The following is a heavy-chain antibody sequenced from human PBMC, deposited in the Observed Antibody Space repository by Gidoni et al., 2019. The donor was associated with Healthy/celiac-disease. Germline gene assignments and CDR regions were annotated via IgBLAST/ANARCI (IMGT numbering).Heavy chain of an antibody. Sequence: QVQLQESGPGLVKPSQTLSLTCTVSGGSISSGGYYWSWIRQHPGKGLEWIGYIFYSGSTYYNPSLKSRVTISVDTSKNQFSLKLSSVTAADAAVYYCARRITMIVEANDDFDIWGQGTMVTVSS. J-gene: IGHJ3*02. D-gene: IGHD3-22*01. V-gene: IGHV4-31*03. CDR3: ARRITMIVEANDDFDI. CDR2: IFYSGST. CDR1: GGSISSGGYY.